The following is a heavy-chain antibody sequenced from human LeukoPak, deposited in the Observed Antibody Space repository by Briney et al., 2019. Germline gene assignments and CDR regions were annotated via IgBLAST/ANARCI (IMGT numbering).Heavy chain of an antibody. CDR2: IYYSRTT. J-gene: IGHJ4*02. D-gene: IGHD4-23*01. CDR1: GGSISSGSHH. CDR3: VRHDGRSGGTMGALDS. V-gene: IGHV4-39*01. Sequence: SKTLSLTCTVSGGSISSGSHHWGWFRQSPGKGLEWIGSIYYSRTTYYDPSLNSRVTISVVTSKNQFSLQLNSVTAADTAVYYCVRHDGRSGGTMGALDSWGQGSLVTVSS.